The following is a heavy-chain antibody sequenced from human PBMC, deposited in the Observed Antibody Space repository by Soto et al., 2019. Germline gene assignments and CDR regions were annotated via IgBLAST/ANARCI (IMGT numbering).Heavy chain of an antibody. J-gene: IGHJ6*02. CDR1: GGSISSSNW. CDR3: ARLNDSRDFYYYYGMDV. CDR2: IYHSGST. V-gene: IGHV4-4*02. D-gene: IGHD3-22*01. Sequence: SETLSLTCTVSGGSISSSNWWSWVRQPPGKGLEWIGEIYHSGSTNYNPSLKSRVTISVDKSKNQFSLKLSSVTAADTAVYYCARLNDSRDFYYYYGMDVWGQGTTVTVSS.